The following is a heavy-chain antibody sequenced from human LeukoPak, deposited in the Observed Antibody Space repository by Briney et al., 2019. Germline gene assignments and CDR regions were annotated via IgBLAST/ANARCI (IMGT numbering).Heavy chain of an antibody. Sequence: PGGSLRLSCAASGFTFSSYWMHWVRQVPGKGLEWVSAIGGSGGSTYYADSVKGRFTISRDNSKNTLYLQMNSLRAEDTAVYYCARGITMLRGVISYFDYWGQGTLVTVSS. CDR2: IGGSGGST. D-gene: IGHD3-10*01. CDR1: GFTFSSYW. V-gene: IGHV3-23*01. J-gene: IGHJ4*02. CDR3: ARGITMLRGVISYFDY.